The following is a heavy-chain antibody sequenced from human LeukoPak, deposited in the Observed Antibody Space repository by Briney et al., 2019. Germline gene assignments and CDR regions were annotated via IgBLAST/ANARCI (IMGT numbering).Heavy chain of an antibody. Sequence: ASVSVSCKASGYTFPRHAMNWLRQAPGQGLEWMGWINTNTGNPTYAQGFTGRFVFSLDTSVSTAYLQISSLKAEDTAVYYCARDRDDYVWGSYRNNWFDSWGQGTLVTVSS. D-gene: IGHD3-16*02. CDR2: INTNTGNP. CDR3: ARDRDDYVWGSYRNNWFDS. J-gene: IGHJ5*01. CDR1: GYTFPRHA. V-gene: IGHV7-4-1*02.